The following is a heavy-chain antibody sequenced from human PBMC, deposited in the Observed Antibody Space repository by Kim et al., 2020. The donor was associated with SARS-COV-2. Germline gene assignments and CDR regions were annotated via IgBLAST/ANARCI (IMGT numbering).Heavy chain of an antibody. CDR1: GGTFSSYA. CDR3: ARAIGWRYDILRGAFDI. D-gene: IGHD3-9*01. CDR2: IIPIFETT. V-gene: IGHV1-69*06. Sequence: SVKVSCKASGGTFSSYAINWVRQAPGQGLEWMGGIIPIFETTNYAQKFQGRVTITADKSTSTAYMELSSLRSEDTAVYYCARAIGWRYDILRGAFDIWG. J-gene: IGHJ3*02.